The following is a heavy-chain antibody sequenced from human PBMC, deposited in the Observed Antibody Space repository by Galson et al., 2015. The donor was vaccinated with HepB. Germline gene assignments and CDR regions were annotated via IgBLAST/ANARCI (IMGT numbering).Heavy chain of an antibody. CDR2: IYPADSDT. CDR1: GYNFNNYW. Sequence: QSGAEVKKPGESLKISCKASGYNFNNYWIAWVRQMPGKGLECMGIIYPADSDTRYTPSFQGQVTISADKSTNTAYLQWSSLKASDTAIYYCAKLKITTFFYYWGQGALVTV. J-gene: IGHJ4*02. V-gene: IGHV5-51*03. CDR3: AKLKITTFFYY. D-gene: IGHD1-26*01.